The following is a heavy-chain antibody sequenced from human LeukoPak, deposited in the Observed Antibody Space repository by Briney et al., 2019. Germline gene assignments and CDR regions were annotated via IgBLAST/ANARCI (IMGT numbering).Heavy chain of an antibody. CDR3: ATDYWWYYYYGMDV. Sequence: SVKVFCKASGGTFSSYAISWVRQAPGQGLEWMGRIIPILGIANYAQKFQGRVTITADKSTSTAYMELSSLRSEDTAVYYCATDYWWYYYYGMDVWGQGTTVTVS. J-gene: IGHJ6*02. D-gene: IGHD2-8*02. V-gene: IGHV1-69*04. CDR2: IIPILGIA. CDR1: GGTFSSYA.